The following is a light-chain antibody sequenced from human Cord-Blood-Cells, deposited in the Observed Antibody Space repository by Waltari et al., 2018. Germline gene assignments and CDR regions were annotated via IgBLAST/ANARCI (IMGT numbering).Light chain of an antibody. CDR2: DTS. Sequence: EIVLTQSPATLSLSPGERATLSCRASQSVSSYLAWYQQKPGQAPRLLIYDTSNRATGIPARFIGSGSGTYFTLTISSLEPEDYAVYYCQQRSNWPPWTFGQGTKVEIK. CDR1: QSVSSY. J-gene: IGKJ1*01. CDR3: QQRSNWPPWT. V-gene: IGKV3-11*01.